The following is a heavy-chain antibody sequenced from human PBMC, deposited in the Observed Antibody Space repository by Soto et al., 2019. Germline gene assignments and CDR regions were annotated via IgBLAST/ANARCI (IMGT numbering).Heavy chain of an antibody. CDR3: ARDQSGSYPYNWFDP. CDR1: EFIFSSFA. V-gene: IGHV3-33*01. Sequence: QVQLVESGGGVVQPGRSLRLSCAASEFIFSSFAMHWVRQAPGKGLEWVAVIWYDGGNKYYADSVRGRFTISRDNSKNTLYLQMNSLRAEDTAVYYCARDQSGSYPYNWFDPWGQGTLVTVSS. CDR2: IWYDGGNK. J-gene: IGHJ5*02. D-gene: IGHD1-26*01.